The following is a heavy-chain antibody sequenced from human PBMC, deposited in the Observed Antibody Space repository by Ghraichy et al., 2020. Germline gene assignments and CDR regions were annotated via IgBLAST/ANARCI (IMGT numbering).Heavy chain of an antibody. CDR3: ARDYRYCGGYCYHQDFDY. J-gene: IGHJ4*02. CDR2: IIPILGIA. CDR1: GGTFSSYA. D-gene: IGHD2-21*02. Sequence: SVKVSCKASGGTFSSYAISWVRQAPGQGLEWMGRIIPILGIANYAQKFQGRVTITADKSTSTAYMELSSLRSEDTAVYYCARDYRYCGGYCYHQDFDYWGQGTLVTVSS. V-gene: IGHV1-69*04.